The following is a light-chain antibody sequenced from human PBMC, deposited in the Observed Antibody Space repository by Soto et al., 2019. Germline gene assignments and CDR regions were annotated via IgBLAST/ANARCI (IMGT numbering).Light chain of an antibody. CDR2: AAS. Sequence: EIVLSQSPVTLSLSPGEGATLSCRASQTVSKNYLAWYQQKAGQAPRLVIYAASTRATGIPDRFSGSGSGTDFTLTISRLEPEDFAVYYCQQYENWPSITFGQGTRLEI. J-gene: IGKJ5*01. V-gene: IGKV3-20*01. CDR1: QTVSKNY. CDR3: QQYENWPSIT.